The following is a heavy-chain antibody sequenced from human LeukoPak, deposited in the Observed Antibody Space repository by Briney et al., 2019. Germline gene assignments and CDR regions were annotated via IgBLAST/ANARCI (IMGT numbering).Heavy chain of an antibody. CDR1: LWIFIGYY. D-gene: IGHD5-24*01. Sequence: LSWTLSHTLLCYLWIFIGYYLSSIRPPRSKGLGWIVEINHSGSSNYNPSLKSRVTISVDTYKNQFSLKLSSVTAAETAVYYCSRGMRWLQLRTVAFDIWGQGTMVTVSS. CDR2: INHSGSS. CDR3: SRGMRWLQLRTVAFDI. J-gene: IGHJ3*02. V-gene: IGHV4-34*01.